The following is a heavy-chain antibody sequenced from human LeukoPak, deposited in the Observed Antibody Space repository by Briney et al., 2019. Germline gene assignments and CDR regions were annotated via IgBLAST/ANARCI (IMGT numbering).Heavy chain of an antibody. CDR1: GFTFSSYS. J-gene: IGHJ6*02. CDR2: ISSSSSYI. V-gene: IGHV3-21*01. Sequence: PGGSLRLSCAASGFTFSSYSMNWVRQAPGKGLEWVSSISSSSSYIYYADSVKGRFTISRDNAKNSLYLQMNSLRAGDTAVYYCARDSYSSSWYLPYYYYGMDVWGQGTTVTVSS. CDR3: ARDSYSSSWYLPYYYYGMDV. D-gene: IGHD6-13*01.